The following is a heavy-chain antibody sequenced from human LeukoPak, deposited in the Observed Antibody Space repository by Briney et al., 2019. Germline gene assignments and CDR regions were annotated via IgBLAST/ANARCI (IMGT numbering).Heavy chain of an antibody. D-gene: IGHD5-12*01. CDR2: INSDGSSI. Sequence: GGSLRLSCAASGFTFSSYWMHWVRQAPGKGLVWVSRINSDGSSITYADSVKGRFTISRDNAKNTLYLQMNSLRVEDAAVYYCAREGRVSGYDFDCWGQGTLVTVSS. J-gene: IGHJ4*02. CDR1: GFTFSSYW. CDR3: AREGRVSGYDFDC. V-gene: IGHV3-74*03.